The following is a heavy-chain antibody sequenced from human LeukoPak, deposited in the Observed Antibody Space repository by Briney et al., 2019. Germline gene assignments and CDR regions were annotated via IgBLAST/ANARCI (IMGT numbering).Heavy chain of an antibody. CDR2: IATYNGKT. J-gene: IGHJ5*02. V-gene: IGHV1-18*01. CDR1: GYTFSSYG. D-gene: IGHD6-13*01. CDR3: ARDMVGLAADGNWFDP. Sequence: GASEKVSCKASGYTFSSYGISWVRQGPGQGLELMGWIATYNGKTNYAEKVQGRVTMTTDTSTTTAYMELRTLRSDDTAVYYCARDMVGLAADGNWFDPWGQGTLVTVSS.